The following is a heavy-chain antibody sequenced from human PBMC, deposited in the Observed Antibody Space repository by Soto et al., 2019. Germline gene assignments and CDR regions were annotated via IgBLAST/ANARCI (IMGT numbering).Heavy chain of an antibody. CDR2: IYYSGST. J-gene: IGHJ6*02. V-gene: IGHV4-61*01. CDR1: GGSVSSGSYY. Sequence: SETLSLTCTVSGGSVSSGSYYWSWIRQPPGKGLEWIGYIYYSGSTNYNPSLKSRVTISVDTSKNQFSLKLSSVTAADTAVYYCAREMVDSAALYYYYYGMGVWGQGTTVTVSS. CDR3: AREMVDSAALYYYYYGMGV. D-gene: IGHD2-8*01.